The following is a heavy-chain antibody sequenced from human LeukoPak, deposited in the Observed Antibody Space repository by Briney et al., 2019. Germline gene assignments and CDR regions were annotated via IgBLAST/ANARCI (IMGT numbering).Heavy chain of an antibody. Sequence: AAVTVCCTASGYTFTSYGISWMRQAPGQGLEWMGWISAYNSNTNYAQKLQGRVTMTTDTSTSTAYMEMRSLRSNDTAVYYCAKDFRPDIVVVVATRSHYYYGMDVWGKGTTVTVSS. CDR1: GYTFTSYG. V-gene: IGHV1-18*04. CDR3: AKDFRPDIVVVVATRSHYYYGMDV. J-gene: IGHJ6*04. CDR2: ISAYNSNT. D-gene: IGHD2-15*01.